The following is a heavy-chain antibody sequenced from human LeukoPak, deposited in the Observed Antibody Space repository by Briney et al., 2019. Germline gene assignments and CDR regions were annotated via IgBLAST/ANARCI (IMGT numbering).Heavy chain of an antibody. Sequence: ASVKVSCKSSGYTFTSYDINWVRQASGQGLEWMGWMNPNSANTGYAQKFQGRVTMTRDPSTSTAYMELSGLTSEDTGVYYCARGRSPGTSMEYYYYMDVWGKGTTVTVSS. D-gene: IGHD1-1*01. CDR1: GYTFTSYD. V-gene: IGHV1-8*01. CDR3: ARGRSPGTSMEYYYYMDV. CDR2: MNPNSANT. J-gene: IGHJ6*03.